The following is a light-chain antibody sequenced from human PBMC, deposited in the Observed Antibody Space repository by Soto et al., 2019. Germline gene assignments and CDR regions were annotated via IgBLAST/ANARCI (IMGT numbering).Light chain of an antibody. CDR1: SSDVGGYNY. J-gene: IGLJ1*01. V-gene: IGLV2-14*01. Sequence: QSALTQPASVSGSPGQSITISCTGTSSDVGGYNYVSWYQQHPGKAPKLMIYDVGDRPSGVSNRFSGSKSGHPASLIISGLQAADESAYYCSSSNSSSLYVFGAGTKVTVL. CDR2: DVG. CDR3: SSSNSSSLYV.